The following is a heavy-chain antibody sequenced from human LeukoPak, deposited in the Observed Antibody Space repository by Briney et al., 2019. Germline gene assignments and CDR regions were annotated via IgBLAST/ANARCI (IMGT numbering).Heavy chain of an antibody. D-gene: IGHD3-10*01. CDR3: ARVRVTGSGSYPTIDAFDI. CDR1: GGTFSSYA. J-gene: IGHJ3*02. V-gene: IGHV1-69*05. Sequence: SVKVSCKASGGTFSSYAFSWVRQAPGQGLEWMGRIIPIFGTTNYAQKFQGRVTITTDESTSTAYMELSSLRSEDTAVYYCARVRVTGSGSYPTIDAFDIWGQGTMVTVSS. CDR2: IIPIFGTT.